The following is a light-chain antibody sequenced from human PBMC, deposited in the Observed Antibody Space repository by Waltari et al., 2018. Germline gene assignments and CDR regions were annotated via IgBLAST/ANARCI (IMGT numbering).Light chain of an antibody. J-gene: IGKJ1*01. CDR2: GAS. Sequence: DIQMTQSPSSLSASVRDRATITCRASQSISSYLIWYQQKPGKAPNLLIYGASSLQSGVPSRFSGSGSGTAFTLTISSLQPEDFATYYCQQTYNTPRTFGQGTKVESK. CDR1: QSISSY. CDR3: QQTYNTPRT. V-gene: IGKV1-39*01.